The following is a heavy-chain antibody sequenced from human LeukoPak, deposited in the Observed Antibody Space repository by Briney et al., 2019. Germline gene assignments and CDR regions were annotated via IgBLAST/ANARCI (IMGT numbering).Heavy chain of an antibody. Sequence: SETLSLTCTVSGGSISSSSYYWGWIRQPPGKGLEWIGSIYYSGSTYYNPSLKSRVTISVDTSKNQFSLKLSSVTAADTAVYYCARVNFPHPFGYYYYYMDVWGKGTTVTVSS. CDR3: ARVNFPHPFGYYYYYMDV. D-gene: IGHD3-16*01. V-gene: IGHV4-39*07. CDR2: IYYSGST. CDR1: GGSISSSSYY. J-gene: IGHJ6*03.